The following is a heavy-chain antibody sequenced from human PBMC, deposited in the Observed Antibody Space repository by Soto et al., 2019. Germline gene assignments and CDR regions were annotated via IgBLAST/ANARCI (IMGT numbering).Heavy chain of an antibody. CDR2: ISGSGGST. D-gene: IGHD3-22*01. Sequence: GGSLRLSCAASGFTFSRCAMSWVRQAPGKGLEWVSAISGSGGSTYYADSVKGRFTISRDNSKNTLYLQMNSLRAEDTAVYYCAKDRSSGYFAYDAFDIWGQGTMVTVS. CDR1: GFTFSRCA. CDR3: AKDRSSGYFAYDAFDI. V-gene: IGHV3-23*01. J-gene: IGHJ3*02.